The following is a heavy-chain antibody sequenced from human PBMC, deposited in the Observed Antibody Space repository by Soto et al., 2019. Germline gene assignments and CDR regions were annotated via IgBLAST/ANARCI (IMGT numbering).Heavy chain of an antibody. V-gene: IGHV1-2*04. CDR1: GYTFTSYY. D-gene: IGHD3-3*01. CDR3: ARGVSDELPGSLRDYDFGVVIMGAFDI. CDR2: INPNSGGT. Sequence: GASVKVSCKASGYTFTSYYMHWVRQAPGQGLEWMGWINPNSGGTNYAQKFQGWVTMTRDTSISTAYMELSRLRSDDTAVYYCARGVSDELPGSLRDYDFGVVIMGAFDIWGQGTMVTVSS. J-gene: IGHJ3*02.